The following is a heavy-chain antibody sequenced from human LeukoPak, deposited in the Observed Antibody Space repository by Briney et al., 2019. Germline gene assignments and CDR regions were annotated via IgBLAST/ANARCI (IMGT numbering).Heavy chain of an antibody. CDR3: VRGYPDYPYYFDN. CDR1: GGSIGSDTFS. J-gene: IGHJ4*02. Sequence: PSQTLSLTCTVSGGSIGSDTFSYNWIRQPPGKGLEWIGYIFHTGSTYYSPSLKSRVTIAVDRSKNQFSLKLSSVTAADTAVYYCVRGYPDYPYYFDNWGQGTLVTVSS. V-gene: IGHV4-30-2*01. D-gene: IGHD4-11*01. CDR2: IFHTGST.